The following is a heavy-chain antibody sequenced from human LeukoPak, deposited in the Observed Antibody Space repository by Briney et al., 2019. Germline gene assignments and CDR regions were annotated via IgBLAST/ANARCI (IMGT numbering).Heavy chain of an antibody. D-gene: IGHD3-10*01. V-gene: IGHV4-39*01. CDR3: ARGGPLWSTPDY. CDR2: IYYSGST. J-gene: IGHJ4*02. Sequence: SETLSLTCTVSGGSISSSSYYWGWIRQPPGKGLEWIGSIYYSGSTYYNPSLKSRVTISVDTSKNQFSLKLSSVTAADTAVYYCARGGPLWSTPDYWGQGTLVTVSS. CDR1: GGSISSSSYY.